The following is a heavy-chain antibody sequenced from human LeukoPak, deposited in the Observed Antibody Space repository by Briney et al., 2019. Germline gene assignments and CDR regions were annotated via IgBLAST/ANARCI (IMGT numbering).Heavy chain of an antibody. D-gene: IGHD3/OR15-3a*01. CDR1: GGSFSGYY. J-gene: IGHJ4*02. CDR2: INHSGST. Sequence: PSETLSLTCAVYGGSFSGYYWSWIRQPPGKGLEWIGEINHSGSTNYNPSLKSRVTISVDTSKNQFSLKLSSVTAADTAVYYCASSDWDWLKQPNWGQGTLVTVSS. CDR3: ASSDWDWLKQPN. V-gene: IGHV4-34*01.